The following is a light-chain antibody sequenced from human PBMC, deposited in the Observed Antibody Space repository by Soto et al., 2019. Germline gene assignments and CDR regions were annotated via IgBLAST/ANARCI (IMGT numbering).Light chain of an antibody. J-gene: IGKJ5*01. V-gene: IGKV3-15*01. CDR3: QQSYNWLRT. CDR2: GAS. Sequence: ELVLTPPQASLNVSPGERATLSCRAGQNIHTNLAWYQQKPGQAPRLLFYGASTGATGLPARFSGSGSGTEFTLTINSLQAEDCAVYYCQQSYNWLRTFGQGTRLEIK. CDR1: QNIHTN.